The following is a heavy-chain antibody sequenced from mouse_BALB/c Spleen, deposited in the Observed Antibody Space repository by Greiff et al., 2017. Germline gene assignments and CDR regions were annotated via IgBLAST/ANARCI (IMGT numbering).Heavy chain of an antibody. CDR1: GFSLTSYG. V-gene: IGHV2-2*02. D-gene: IGHD2-3*01. CDR3: ARNSPIYDGYWGYFDV. Sequence: QVQLQQSGPGLVQPSQSLSITCTVSGFSLTSYGVHWVRQSPGKGLEWLGVIWSGGSTDYNAAFISRLSISKDNSKSQVFFKMNSLQANDTAIYYCARNSPIYDGYWGYFDVWGAGTTVTVSS. CDR2: IWSGGST. J-gene: IGHJ1*01.